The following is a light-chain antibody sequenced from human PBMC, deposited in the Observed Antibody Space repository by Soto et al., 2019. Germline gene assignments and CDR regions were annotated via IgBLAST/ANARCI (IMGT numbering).Light chain of an antibody. CDR1: QSVSNY. V-gene: IGKV3-11*01. CDR3: QQRYDSWT. Sequence: EIVLTQSPGTLSLSPGERVTLSCRASQSVSNYLAWYQQKPGQAPRLLISEASNRATGIAARFSGSGSGTDFTLTISSLEPEDFAVYYCQQRYDSWTFGQGTKVDIK. CDR2: EAS. J-gene: IGKJ1*01.